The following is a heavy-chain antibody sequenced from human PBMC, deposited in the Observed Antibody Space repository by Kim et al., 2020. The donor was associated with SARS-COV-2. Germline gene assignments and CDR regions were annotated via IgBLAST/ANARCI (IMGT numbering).Heavy chain of an antibody. J-gene: IGHJ6*02. D-gene: IGHD3-10*01. V-gene: IGHV3-23*01. CDR3: AKEGRYYYGSGSSLDV. Sequence: SVKGRFTNSRDNSKNPLYLQMNSLRAEDTAVYYCAKEGRYYYGSGSSLDVWGQGTTVTVSS.